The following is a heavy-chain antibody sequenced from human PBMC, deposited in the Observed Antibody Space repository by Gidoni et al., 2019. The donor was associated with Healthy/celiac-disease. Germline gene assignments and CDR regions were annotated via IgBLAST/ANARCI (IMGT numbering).Heavy chain of an antibody. Sequence: QVQLVQSGAEVKKPGSSVKVSCKASGGPFSSYAISWVRQAPGQGLEWMGRIIPSLGIANYAQKFQGRVTITADKSTSTAYMELSSLRSEDTAVYYCARDGTGDRSSYYYYGMDVWGQGTTVTVSS. CDR1: GGPFSSYA. CDR3: ARDGTGDRSSYYYYGMDV. CDR2: IIPSLGIA. V-gene: IGHV1-69*04. J-gene: IGHJ6*02. D-gene: IGHD7-27*01.